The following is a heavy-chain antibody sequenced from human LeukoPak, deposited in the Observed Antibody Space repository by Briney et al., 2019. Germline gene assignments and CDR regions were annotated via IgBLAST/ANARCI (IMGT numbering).Heavy chain of an antibody. CDR2: INPNSGGT. J-gene: IGHJ6*02. V-gene: IGHV1-2*02. D-gene: IGHD2-21*01. CDR3: ARGIVLVSAAWYYYGMDV. Sequence: ASVKVSCKASGYTFTGYYMYWVRQAPGQGLEWMGWINPNSGGTNYAQNFQGRVTMTRDTSISTAYMELSRLRSDDTAVYYCARGIVLVSAAWYYYGMDVWGQGTTVTVSS. CDR1: GYTFTGYY.